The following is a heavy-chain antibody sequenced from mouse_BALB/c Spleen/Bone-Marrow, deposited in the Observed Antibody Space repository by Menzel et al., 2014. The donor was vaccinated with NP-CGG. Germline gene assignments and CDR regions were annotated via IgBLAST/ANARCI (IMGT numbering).Heavy chain of an antibody. J-gene: IGHJ4*01. D-gene: IGHD1-1*01. V-gene: IGHV2-9*02. CDR1: GFSLTSYG. CDR3: AREGRGYYGSSGAAMDY. CDR2: IWAGGST. Sequence: VKLMESGPGLVSPSQRLSIPCTVSGFSLTSYGVHWVRQPPGKGLEWLGVIWAGGSTSYNSALMSRLSINQDNSKSQVFLKLNSLQTDDTATYYCAREGRGYYGSSGAAMDYWGQGTSVTVSS.